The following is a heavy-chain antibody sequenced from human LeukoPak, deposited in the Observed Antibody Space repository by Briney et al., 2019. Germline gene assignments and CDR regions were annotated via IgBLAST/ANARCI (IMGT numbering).Heavy chain of an antibody. CDR2: IYNNGDN. CDR3: ARGRIQLWRYYFDY. V-gene: IGHV4-39*07. Sequence: PSETLSLTCTVSGGSISRSHFYWGWIRQPPGKGLEWIGYIYNNGDNSSSPSLKSRVTISVDTSKNQFSLKLSSVTAADTAVYYCARGRIQLWRYYFDYWGQGTLVTVSS. CDR1: GGSISRSHFY. J-gene: IGHJ4*02. D-gene: IGHD5-18*01.